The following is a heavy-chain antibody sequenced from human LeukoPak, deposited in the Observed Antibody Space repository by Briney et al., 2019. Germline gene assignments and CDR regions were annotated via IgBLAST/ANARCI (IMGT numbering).Heavy chain of an antibody. D-gene: IGHD3-10*01. Sequence: ASVKVSCKASGYTFTVYYMHWVRQAPGQGLEWMGWINPNSGGTNYAQKFQGRVTMTRDTSISTAYMELSRLRSDDTAVYYCARDQSTTMVRGVDYYYYYMDVWGKGTTVTVSS. J-gene: IGHJ6*03. CDR3: ARDQSTTMVRGVDYYYYYMDV. CDR1: GYTFTVYY. V-gene: IGHV1-2*02. CDR2: INPNSGGT.